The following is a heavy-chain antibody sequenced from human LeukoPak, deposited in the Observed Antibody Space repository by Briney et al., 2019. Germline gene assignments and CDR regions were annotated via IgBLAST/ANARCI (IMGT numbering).Heavy chain of an antibody. CDR2: FDPEDGET. V-gene: IGHV1-24*01. D-gene: IGHD3-22*01. J-gene: IGHJ4*02. CDR1: GYTLTELS. CDR3: ARDVDDSSAPDY. Sequence: GASVKVSCKVSGYTLTELSMHWVRQAPGKGLEWMGGFDPEDGETIYAQKFQGRVTMTRDTSISTAYMELSRLRSDDTAVYYCARDVDDSSAPDYWGQGTLVTVSS.